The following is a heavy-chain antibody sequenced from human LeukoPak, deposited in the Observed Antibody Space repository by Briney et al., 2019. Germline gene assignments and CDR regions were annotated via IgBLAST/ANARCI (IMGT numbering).Heavy chain of an antibody. J-gene: IGHJ4*02. CDR2: INHSGST. V-gene: IGHV4-34*01. D-gene: IGHD2-8*01. CDR3: ARGSRMFHY. CDR1: GGSFSGYY. Sequence: SETLSLTCAVYGGSFSGYYWSWIRQPPGKGLEWIGEINHSGSTNYNPSLKSRVTISVDTSKNQLSLKLSSVTAADTAVYYCARGSRMFHYWGQGTLVTVSS.